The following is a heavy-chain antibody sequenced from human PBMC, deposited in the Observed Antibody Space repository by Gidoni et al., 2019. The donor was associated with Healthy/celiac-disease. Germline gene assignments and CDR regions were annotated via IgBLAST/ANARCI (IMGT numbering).Heavy chain of an antibody. CDR3: AKPSADGYDLLPGDYYYGMDV. J-gene: IGHJ6*02. CDR1: GFTFRSYG. CDR2: ISYDGSNK. V-gene: IGHV3-30*18. Sequence: QVQLVESGGGVVQPGRSLRLSCAASGFTFRSYGMHWVRQAPGKVLEWVAVISYDGSNKYYADSVKGRFTISRDNSKNTLYLQMNSLRAEDTAVYYCAKPSADGYDLLPGDYYYGMDVWGQGTTVTVSS. D-gene: IGHD5-12*01.